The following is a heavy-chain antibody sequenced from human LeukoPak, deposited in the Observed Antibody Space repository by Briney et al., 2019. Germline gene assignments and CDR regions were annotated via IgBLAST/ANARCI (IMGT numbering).Heavy chain of an antibody. D-gene: IGHD3-3*01. CDR2: IKQDGSEK. J-gene: IGHJ4*02. CDR1: GFTFSTYW. Sequence: GGSLRLSCAVSGFTFSTYWMSWVRQAPGKGLEWVANIKQDGSEKYYVDSVKGRFTISRDNAKNSLYLQMNSLRAEDTAVYYCARLPYFGVVFDYWGQGTLVTVSS. V-gene: IGHV3-7*01. CDR3: ARLPYFGVVFDY.